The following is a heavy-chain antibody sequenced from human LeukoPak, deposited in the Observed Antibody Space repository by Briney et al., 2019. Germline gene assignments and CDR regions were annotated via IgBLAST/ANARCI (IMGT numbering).Heavy chain of an antibody. D-gene: IGHD1-7*01. J-gene: IGHJ4*02. Sequence: GGSLRLSCAASGFTFSDYYMTWIRQAPGKGLEWVSKISSSGSTIYYADSVKGRFTISRDNAKNSLYLQMNSLRAEDTAVYYCARGWNSDYFDYWGQGTLVTVSS. CDR1: GFTFSDYY. CDR3: ARGWNSDYFDY. V-gene: IGHV3-11*04. CDR2: ISSSGSTI.